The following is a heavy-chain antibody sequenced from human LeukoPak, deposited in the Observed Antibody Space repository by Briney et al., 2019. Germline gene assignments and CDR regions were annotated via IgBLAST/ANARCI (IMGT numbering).Heavy chain of an antibody. Sequence: ASVKVSCKASGYTFTSYVINWVRQATGQGLEWMGWVNPNSGHTGYVQKFQGRVTMTRNTSISTAYMELSSLRSEDTAVYYCARGAPGSYCSGGSCLYFDYWGQGTLVSVSS. D-gene: IGHD2-15*01. CDR3: ARGAPGSYCSGGSCLYFDY. CDR2: VNPNSGHT. V-gene: IGHV1-8*01. CDR1: GYTFTSYV. J-gene: IGHJ4*02.